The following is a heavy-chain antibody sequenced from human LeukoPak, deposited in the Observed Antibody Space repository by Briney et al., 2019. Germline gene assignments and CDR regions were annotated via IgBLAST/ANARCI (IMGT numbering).Heavy chain of an antibody. CDR3: AKASRGSGISNWFDP. J-gene: IGHJ5*02. CDR1: GFTFSSYG. D-gene: IGHD3-10*01. CDR2: IWYGGSNK. V-gene: IGHV3-33*06. Sequence: GGSLRLSCAASGFTFSSYGMHWVRQAPGKGLEWVAVIWYGGSNKYYADSVKGRFTISRDNSKNTLYLQMNSLRAEDTAVYYCAKASRGSGISNWFDPWGQGTLVTVSS.